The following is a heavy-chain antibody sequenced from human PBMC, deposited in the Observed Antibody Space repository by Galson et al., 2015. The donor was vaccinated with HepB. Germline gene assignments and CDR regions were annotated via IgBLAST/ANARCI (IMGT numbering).Heavy chain of an antibody. V-gene: IGHV3-23*01. CDR1: GFTFSSYA. J-gene: IGHJ5*02. D-gene: IGHD3-10*01. CDR3: AKDRPLLWFGELFSWFDP. CDR2: ISGSGGST. Sequence: SLRLSCAASGFTFSSYAMSWVRQAPGKGLEWVSAISGSGGSTYYADSVKGRFTISRDNSKNTLYLQMNSLRAEDTAVYYCAKDRPLLWFGELFSWFDPWGQGTLVTVSS.